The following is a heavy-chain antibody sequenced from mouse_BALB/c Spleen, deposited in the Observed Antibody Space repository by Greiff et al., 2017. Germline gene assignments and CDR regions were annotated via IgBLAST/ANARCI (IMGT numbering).Heavy chain of an antibody. CDR3: ARDWDAYFDY. CDR1: GFTFSSYA. CDR2: ISSGGSYT. Sequence: VQLRESGGGLVKPGGSLKLSCAASGFTFSSYAMSWVRQTPEKRLEWVATISSGGSYTYYPDSVKGRFTISRDNAKNTLYLQMSSLRSEDTAMYYCARDWDAYFDYWGQGTTLTVSS. J-gene: IGHJ2*01. V-gene: IGHV5-9-3*01. D-gene: IGHD4-1*01.